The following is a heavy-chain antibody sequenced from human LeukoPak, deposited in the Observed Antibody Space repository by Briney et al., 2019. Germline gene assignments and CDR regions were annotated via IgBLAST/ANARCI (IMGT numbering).Heavy chain of an antibody. D-gene: IGHD2-15*01. J-gene: IGHJ4*02. Sequence: GSLRLSCVASGFTFDDYGMSWVRQAPGKGLEWVSGINWNGGSTSYADSVKGRFTISRDNAKNSLYLQMNSLRAEDTAFYFCARDSTQPGPVVVSATYAGLDYWGQGTLVTVSS. CDR1: GFTFDDYG. CDR3: ARDSTQPGPVVVSATYAGLDY. V-gene: IGHV3-20*04. CDR2: INWNGGST.